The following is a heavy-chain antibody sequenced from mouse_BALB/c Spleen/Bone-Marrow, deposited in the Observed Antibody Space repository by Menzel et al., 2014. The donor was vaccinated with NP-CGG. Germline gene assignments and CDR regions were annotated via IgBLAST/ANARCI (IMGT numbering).Heavy chain of an antibody. CDR1: GLTFSSYG. V-gene: IGHV5-6*02. CDR2: INSGGVNT. J-gene: IGHJ4*01. CDR3: ARRGNWDGRAAMDY. D-gene: IGHD4-1*01. Sequence: EVKVVESGGDLVKPGGSLKLSCAASGLTFSSYGMSWVRQTPDKRLEWVATINSGGVNTYYIDSVKGRFTISRDNAKNTLYLQMSSLKSEDTAMYHCARRGNWDGRAAMDYRGQGTSVTVSS.